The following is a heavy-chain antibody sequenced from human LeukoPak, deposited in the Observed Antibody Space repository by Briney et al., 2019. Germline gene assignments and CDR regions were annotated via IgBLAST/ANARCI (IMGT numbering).Heavy chain of an antibody. Sequence: GGSLRLSCAASGFTFSSYAMHWVRQAPGKGLEWVAVISYDGSNKYYADSVKGRFTISRDNSKNTLYLQMNSLRAEDTAVYYCARDRGRKYSSSSNFDYWGQGTLVTVSS. CDR2: ISYDGSNK. CDR1: GFTFSSYA. CDR3: ARDRGRKYSSSSNFDY. V-gene: IGHV3-30-3*01. D-gene: IGHD6-6*01. J-gene: IGHJ4*02.